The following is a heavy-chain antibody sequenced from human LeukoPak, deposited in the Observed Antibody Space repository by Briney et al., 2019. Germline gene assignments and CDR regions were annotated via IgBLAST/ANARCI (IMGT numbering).Heavy chain of an antibody. J-gene: IGHJ4*02. CDR2: IYYSGST. D-gene: IGHD7-27*01. V-gene: IGHV4-31*03. CDR3: ARVDEAGDQRFDY. CDR1: GGSISSSSYY. Sequence: SETLSLTCTVSGGSISSSSYYWGWIRQPPGKGLEWIGYIYYSGSTYYNPSLKSRVTISVDTSKSQFSLKLSSVTAADTAVYYCARVDEAGDQRFDYWGQGTLVTVSS.